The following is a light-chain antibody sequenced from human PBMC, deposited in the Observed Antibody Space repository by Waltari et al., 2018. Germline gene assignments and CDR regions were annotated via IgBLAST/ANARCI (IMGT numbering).Light chain of an antibody. Sequence: EIVLTQSPATLSFSPGERATLSCRTSQSVISYLVWYQQKPGQAHRLLIYDESNRATGIPARFSGSGSGTDFTLTISILEHDDLAVYYCQLRSNWLTFGGGTKVEIK. J-gene: IGKJ4*01. CDR2: DES. CDR1: QSVISY. CDR3: QLRSNWLT. V-gene: IGKV3-11*01.